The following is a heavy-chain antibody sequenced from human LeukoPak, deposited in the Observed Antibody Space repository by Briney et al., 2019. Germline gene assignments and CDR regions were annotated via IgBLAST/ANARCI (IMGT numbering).Heavy chain of an antibody. CDR2: ISGSGGST. CDR3: AKVTGYDDFWSGYCLFDY. Sequence: GGSLRLSCAASGFTFSSYAMSWVRQAPGKGLEWVSAISGSGGSTHYADSVKGRFTISRDNSKNTLYLQMNSLRAEDTAVYYCAKVTGYDDFWSGYCLFDYWGQGTLVTVSS. J-gene: IGHJ4*02. CDR1: GFTFSSYA. V-gene: IGHV3-23*01. D-gene: IGHD3-3*01.